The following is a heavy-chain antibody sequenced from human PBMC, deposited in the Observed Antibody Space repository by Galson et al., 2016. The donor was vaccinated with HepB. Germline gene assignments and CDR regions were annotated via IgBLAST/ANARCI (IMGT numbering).Heavy chain of an antibody. V-gene: IGHV5-51*01. J-gene: IGHJ1*01. CDR1: GYNFANYW. CDR3: ARSRTSSWGAEFFQH. Sequence: QSGAEVKKPGESLKISCKGSGYNFANYWIGWVRQMPGKGLEWMGIIYPADSETRYSPSSQGQVTTSADKSISTAYLQWSSLKASDTAMYYCARSRTSSWGAEFFQHWGQGTLVTVSS. CDR2: IYPADSET. D-gene: IGHD6-13*01.